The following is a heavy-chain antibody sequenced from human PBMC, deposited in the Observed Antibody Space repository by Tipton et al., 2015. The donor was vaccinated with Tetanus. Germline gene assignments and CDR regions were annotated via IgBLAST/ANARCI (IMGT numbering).Heavy chain of an antibody. Sequence: GSLRLSCTVSGASLRGGDYHWSWIRQPPGKGLEWLAYISGSGATNSNYYLKSRITMTRDTSRNQFSLTLTSVTAADTAVYYCARANYDSFKKGPFDSWGQGSLVIVSS. CDR1: GASLRGGDYH. CDR3: ARANYDSFKKGPFDS. CDR2: ISGSGAT. J-gene: IGHJ4*02. V-gene: IGHV4-61*08. D-gene: IGHD3-3*01.